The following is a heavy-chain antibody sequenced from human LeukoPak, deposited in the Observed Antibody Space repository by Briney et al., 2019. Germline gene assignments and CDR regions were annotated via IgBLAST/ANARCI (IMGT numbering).Heavy chain of an antibody. CDR1: RFTFRNYW. Sequence: PGGSLRLSCAASRFTFRNYWMTCVRQSPGKGLEWVAIIKPDGSDKYHVDSVKGRFTISRDNAKNSLYLQMSSLRAEDTAVYYCARGGHRQKEFWGQGTLVTVSS. V-gene: IGHV3-7*01. D-gene: IGHD3-10*01. J-gene: IGHJ4*02. CDR3: ARGGHRQKEF. CDR2: IKPDGSDK.